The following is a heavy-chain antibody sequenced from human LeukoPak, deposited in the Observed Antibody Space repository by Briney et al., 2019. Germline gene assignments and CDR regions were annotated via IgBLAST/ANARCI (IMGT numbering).Heavy chain of an antibody. V-gene: IGHV3-23*01. CDR2: LSGSGGST. CDR1: GFTFSSYA. Sequence: GGSLRLSCAASGFTFSSYAMSWVAQAPGKGLELISGLSGSGGSTYYVDSVKGRFTISRDNTKNTLDLQMNSLEAEDTAVYYCAKGGSSSGWGLDYWGQGTLVSVSS. CDR3: AKGGSSSGWGLDY. J-gene: IGHJ4*02. D-gene: IGHD6-19*01.